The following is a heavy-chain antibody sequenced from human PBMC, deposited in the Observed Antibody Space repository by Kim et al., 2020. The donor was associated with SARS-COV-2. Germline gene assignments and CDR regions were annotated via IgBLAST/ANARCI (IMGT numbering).Heavy chain of an antibody. CDR2: IKQDGSEK. D-gene: IGHD5-18*01. CDR1: GFTFSSYW. Sequence: GGSLRLSCAASGFTFSSYWMSWVRQAPGKGLEWVANIKQDGSEKYYVDSVKGRFTISRDNAKNSLYLQMNSLRAEDTAVYYCAAAQGTAMVGYYYGMDVWGHGTTVTVSS. V-gene: IGHV3-7*03. J-gene: IGHJ6*02. CDR3: AAAQGTAMVGYYYGMDV.